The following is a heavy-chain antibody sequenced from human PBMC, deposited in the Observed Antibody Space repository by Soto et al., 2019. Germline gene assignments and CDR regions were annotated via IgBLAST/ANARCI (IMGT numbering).Heavy chain of an antibody. CDR2: LYYNGFT. CDR3: DRKYDCWSGDSGFDP. Sequence: QLHLEESGPGLVKPSETLSLTCTVSGGSISSGSYYWGWIRQPPGKGPEWIGSLYYNGFTYYNPSLKSRLTISVDTSNNQFSLKLTSVTAADTAVYYYDRKYDCWSGDSGFDPWGQVNLVTVSS. J-gene: IGHJ5*01. D-gene: IGHD3-3*01. V-gene: IGHV4-39*01. CDR1: GGSISSGSYY.